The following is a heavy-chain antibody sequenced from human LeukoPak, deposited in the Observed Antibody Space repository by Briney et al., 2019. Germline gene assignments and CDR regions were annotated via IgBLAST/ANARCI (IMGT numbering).Heavy chain of an antibody. D-gene: IGHD5-12*01. J-gene: IGHJ6*02. V-gene: IGHV1-18*01. CDR3: ARGDIVATIRNYYGMDV. CDR2: ISAYNGNT. CDR1: GYTFTSYG. Sequence: ASVKVSCKASGYTFTSYGISWVRQAPGQGLKWMGWISAYNGNTNYAQKLQGRVTMTTDTSTSTAYMELRSLRSDDTAVYYCARGDIVATIRNYYGMDVWGQGTTVTVSS.